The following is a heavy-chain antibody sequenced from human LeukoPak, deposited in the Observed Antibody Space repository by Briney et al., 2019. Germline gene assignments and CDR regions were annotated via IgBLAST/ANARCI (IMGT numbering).Heavy chain of an antibody. CDR2: IYYSGST. V-gene: IGHV4-59*12. CDR1: GGSISSYY. D-gene: IGHD3-22*01. J-gene: IGHJ3*02. CDR3: ARDTYYYDSSGYRHDAFDI. Sequence: SETLSLTCTVSGGSISSYYWSWIRQPPGKGLEWIGYIYYSGSTNYNPSLKSRVTISVDTSKNQFSLELSSVTAADTAVYYCARDTYYYDSSGYRHDAFDIWGQGTMVTVSS.